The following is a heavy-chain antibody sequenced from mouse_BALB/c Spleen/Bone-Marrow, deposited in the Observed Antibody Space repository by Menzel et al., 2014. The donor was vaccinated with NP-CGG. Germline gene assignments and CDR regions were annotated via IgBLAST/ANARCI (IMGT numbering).Heavy chain of an antibody. J-gene: IGHJ4*01. D-gene: IGHD4-1*01. Sequence: VHVKQSGAELVKPGASVKLSCTASGFNIKDTYMHWVNQRPEQGLEWIGRIDPANGNTKYDPKFQGKATITADTSSNTAYLQLNSLTSEDTAVYYCARWEYYAMDYWGQGTSVTVSS. V-gene: IGHV14-3*02. CDR1: GFNIKDTY. CDR3: ARWEYYAMDY. CDR2: IDPANGNT.